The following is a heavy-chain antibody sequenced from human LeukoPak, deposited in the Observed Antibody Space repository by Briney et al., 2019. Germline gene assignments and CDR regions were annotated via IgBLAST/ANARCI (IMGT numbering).Heavy chain of an antibody. CDR2: ISGSGGRI. CDR3: AKEAVAAAGPFDY. J-gene: IGHJ4*02. CDR1: GFTFSSYA. Sequence: QAGGSLRLSCAASGFTFSSYAMSWVRQAPGKGLEWVSSISGSGGRIYYADSVKGRFTISRDNSKSTLYLQMNSLRAEDTAIYYCAKEAVAAAGPFDYWGQGTLVTVSS. D-gene: IGHD6-13*01. V-gene: IGHV3-23*01.